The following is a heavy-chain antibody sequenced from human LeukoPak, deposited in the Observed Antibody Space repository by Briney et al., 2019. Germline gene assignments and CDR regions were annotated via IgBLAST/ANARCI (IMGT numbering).Heavy chain of an antibody. CDR2: IYYSGST. Sequence: SETLSLTCTVSGGSISSSSYYWGWIRQPPGKGLEWIGSIYYSGSTNYNPSLKSRVTISGDTSQNQFSLKLNSVAAADTAMYYCARAFGCYPGICGFDIWGQGTMVTVSS. CDR3: ARAFGCYPGICGFDI. J-gene: IGHJ3*02. CDR1: GGSISSSSYY. V-gene: IGHV4-39*07. D-gene: IGHD2-15*01.